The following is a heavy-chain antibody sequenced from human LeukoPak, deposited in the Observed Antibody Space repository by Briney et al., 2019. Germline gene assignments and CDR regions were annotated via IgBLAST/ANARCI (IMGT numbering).Heavy chain of an antibody. CDR3: ASHSGYYFYMDV. V-gene: IGHV3-7*01. J-gene: IGHJ6*03. D-gene: IGHD6-25*01. CDR2: IKQDGSEK. CDR1: GFTFSSYW. Sequence: PGGSLRLSCAAPGFTFSSYWMSWVRQAPGKGLEWVANIKQDGSEKYYVDSVKGRFTISRDNAKNSLYLQMNSLRAEDTAVYYCASHSGYYFYMDVWGKGTTVTVSS.